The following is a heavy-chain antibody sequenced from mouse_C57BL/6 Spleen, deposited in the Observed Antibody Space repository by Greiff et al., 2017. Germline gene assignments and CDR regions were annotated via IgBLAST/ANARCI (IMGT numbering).Heavy chain of an antibody. V-gene: IGHV1-82*01. Sequence: VQLQQSGAELVRPGASVKISCKASGYAFSSSWMNWVKQRPGKGLEWIGRIYPGDGDTNYNGKFKGKATLTADKSSSTAYMQLSSLTSEDSAVYFCARESYYYGSSPFAYWGQGTLVTVSA. CDR2: IYPGDGDT. J-gene: IGHJ3*01. CDR3: ARESYYYGSSPFAY. D-gene: IGHD1-1*01. CDR1: GYAFSSSW.